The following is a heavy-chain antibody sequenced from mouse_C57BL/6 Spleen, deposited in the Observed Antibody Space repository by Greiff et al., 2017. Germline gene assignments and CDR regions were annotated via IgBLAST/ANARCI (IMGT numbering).Heavy chain of an antibody. J-gene: IGHJ4*01. CDR1: GFSLTSYG. CDR3: ASSPDYYGSSYAMDY. Sequence: VQVVESGPGLVAPSQSLSITCTVSGFSLTSYGVHWVRQPPGKGLEWLVVIWSDGSTTYNSALKSRLSISKDNSKSQVFLKMNSLQTDDTAMYYCASSPDYYGSSYAMDYWGQGTSVTVSS. V-gene: IGHV2-6*03. CDR2: IWSDGST. D-gene: IGHD1-1*01.